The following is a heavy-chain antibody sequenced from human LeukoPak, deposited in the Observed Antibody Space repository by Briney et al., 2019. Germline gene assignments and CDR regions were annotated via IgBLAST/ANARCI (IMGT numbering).Heavy chain of an antibody. V-gene: IGHV3-74*01. CDR3: ARDIFCDSSGYYASDS. D-gene: IGHD3-22*01. CDR1: GFTFSTYR. Sequence: PGGSLTLSCAASGFTFSTYRMHWVRQAPGKGRVWVSRTNHDGSSTVYADSVKGRFTISRDNAKNTLYLQMNSLRAEDTAVYYCARDIFCDSSGYYASDSWGQGALVTVSS. J-gene: IGHJ4*02. CDR2: TNHDGSST.